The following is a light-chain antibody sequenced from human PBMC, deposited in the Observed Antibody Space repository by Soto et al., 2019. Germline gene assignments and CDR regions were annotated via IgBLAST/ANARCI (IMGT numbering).Light chain of an antibody. CDR3: SSNSSSSTLV. J-gene: IGLJ1*01. V-gene: IGLV2-14*01. Sequence: QSALTQPASVSGSPGQSITIACTGTSSDVGGYKYVSWYQQHPGKAPKLMIYEVSNRPSGVSNRFSGSKSGNTASLTISGLQAEDEADYYCSSNSSSSTLVFGTGTKVTVL. CDR2: EVS. CDR1: SSDVGGYKY.